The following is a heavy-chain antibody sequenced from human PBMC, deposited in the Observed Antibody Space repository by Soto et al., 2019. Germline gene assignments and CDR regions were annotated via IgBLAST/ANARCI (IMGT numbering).Heavy chain of an antibody. CDR1: GYTFTSYA. CDR3: ARDHSRGWPAEYCQH. J-gene: IGHJ1*01. D-gene: IGHD6-19*01. CDR2: INAGNGNT. V-gene: IGHV1-3*01. Sequence: QVQLVQSGAEVKKPGASVKVSCKAPGYTFTSYAMHWVRQAPGQRLEWMGWINAGNGNTKYSQKFQGRVTITRNTSENPVYMELRSLRSEDTAVNYCARDHSRGWPAEYCQHWGQGTLVTVSS.